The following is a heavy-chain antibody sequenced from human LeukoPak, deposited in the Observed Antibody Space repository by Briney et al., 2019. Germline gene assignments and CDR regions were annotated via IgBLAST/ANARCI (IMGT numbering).Heavy chain of an antibody. CDR3: ARGRYYDSSGYPHRGGAFDI. CDR2: IYYSGST. D-gene: IGHD3-22*01. CDR1: GGSISSSSYY. V-gene: IGHV4-61*01. J-gene: IGHJ3*02. Sequence: SETLSLTCTVSGGSISSSSYYWSWIRQPPGKGLEWIGYIYYSGSTNYNPSLKSRVTISVDTSKNQFSLKLSSVTAADTAVYYCARGRYYDSSGYPHRGGAFDIWGQGTMVTVSS.